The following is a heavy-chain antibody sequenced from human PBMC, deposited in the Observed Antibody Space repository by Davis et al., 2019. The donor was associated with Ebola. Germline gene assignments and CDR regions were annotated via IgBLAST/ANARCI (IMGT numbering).Heavy chain of an antibody. CDR2: IKQDGSEK. V-gene: IGHV3-7*03. D-gene: IGHD3-22*01. J-gene: IGHJ4*02. Sequence: GESLKISCAASGFTFSSYWMSWVRQAPGKGLEWVANIKQDGSEKYYVDSVKGRFTISRDNAKNSLYLQMNSLRAEDTAVYYCARRANYYDSSVDYWGQGTLVTVSS. CDR1: GFTFSSYW. CDR3: ARRANYYDSSVDY.